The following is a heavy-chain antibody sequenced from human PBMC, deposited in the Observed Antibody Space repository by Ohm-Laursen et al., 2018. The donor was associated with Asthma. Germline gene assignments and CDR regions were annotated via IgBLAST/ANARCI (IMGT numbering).Heavy chain of an antibody. V-gene: IGHV3-33*01. CDR3: ARGTFGIEVVPAPLTY. D-gene: IGHD2-2*01. CDR1: GFTFSSYG. CDR2: IWYDGSNK. J-gene: IGHJ4*02. Sequence: SLRLSCAASGFTFSSYGMHWVRQAPGKGLEWVAVIWYDGSNKYYADSVKGQFTISRDNSKNTLYLQMNSLRAEDTAVYYCARGTFGIEVVPAPLTYWGQGTLVTVSS.